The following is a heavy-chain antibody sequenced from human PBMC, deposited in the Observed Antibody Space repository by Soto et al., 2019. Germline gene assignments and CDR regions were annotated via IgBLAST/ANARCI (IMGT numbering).Heavy chain of an antibody. CDR1: GFTFDDYG. Sequence: EVQLVESGGDLVQPGRSLRLSCAASGFTFDDYGMYWVRQAPGKGLEWVSGISWNSGRIAYADSVKGRFTISRDNAKNALYLQMNSLRSEDTALYYCAKGIRRDYNEMDVWGQGTTVTVSS. CDR3: AKGIRRDYNEMDV. V-gene: IGHV3-9*01. D-gene: IGHD2-21*01. J-gene: IGHJ6*02. CDR2: ISWNSGRI.